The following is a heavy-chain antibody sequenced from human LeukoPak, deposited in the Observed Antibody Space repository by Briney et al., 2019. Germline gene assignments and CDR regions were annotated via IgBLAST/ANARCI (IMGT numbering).Heavy chain of an antibody. Sequence: PGGSLRLSCAASGFTFSSYWMNWVRQAPGKGLEWVANIKEDGSEKYYVDSVKGRFTISRDNAKNSLYLQTNSLRAEDTAVYYCARDLVATVAIDYWGQGTLVTVSS. CDR2: IKEDGSEK. CDR3: ARDLVATVAIDY. CDR1: GFTFSSYW. D-gene: IGHD4-17*01. J-gene: IGHJ4*02. V-gene: IGHV3-7*01.